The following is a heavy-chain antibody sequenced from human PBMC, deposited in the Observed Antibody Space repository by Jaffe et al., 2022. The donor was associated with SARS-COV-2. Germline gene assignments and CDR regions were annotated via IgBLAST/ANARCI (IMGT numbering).Heavy chain of an antibody. Sequence: QVQLQESGPGLVKPSETLSLTCTVSGGSISSYYWSWIRQPPGKGLEWIGYIYYSGSTNYNPSLKSRVTISVDTSKNQFSLKLSSVTAADTAVYYCARGITYYYGSGPLGNYYMDVWGKGTTVTVSS. V-gene: IGHV4-59*01. CDR2: IYYSGST. J-gene: IGHJ6*03. CDR3: ARGITYYYGSGPLGNYYMDV. D-gene: IGHD3-10*01. CDR1: GGSISSYY.